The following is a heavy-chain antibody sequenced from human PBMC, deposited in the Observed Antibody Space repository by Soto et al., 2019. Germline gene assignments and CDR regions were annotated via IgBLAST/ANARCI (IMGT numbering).Heavy chain of an antibody. V-gene: IGHV3-33*01. Sequence: PGGSLRLSCAASGFTFSSYGMHWVRQAPGKGLEWAAVIWYDGSNKYYADSVRGRFTISRDNSKNTLYLQMNSLRAEDTAVYYCARDPHILTGYYTAGFDYWGQGTLVTVSS. CDR3: ARDPHILTGYYTAGFDY. D-gene: IGHD3-9*01. CDR2: IWYDGSNK. J-gene: IGHJ4*02. CDR1: GFTFSSYG.